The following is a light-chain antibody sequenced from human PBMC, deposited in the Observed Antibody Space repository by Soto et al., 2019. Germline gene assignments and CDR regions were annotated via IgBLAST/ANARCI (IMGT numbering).Light chain of an antibody. J-gene: IGLJ3*02. V-gene: IGLV7-43*01. CDR3: LLFYGGAWV. CDR1: TGAVSSDSY. CDR2: STN. Sequence: QTVVTQEPSLTVSPGGTVTLTCASSTGAVSSDSYPHWFQQKPGQAPSALIYSTNNTHSWIPARFSGPLLGGKGALTLSGVQPEDEAESYCLLFYGGAWVFGGGTKLTVL.